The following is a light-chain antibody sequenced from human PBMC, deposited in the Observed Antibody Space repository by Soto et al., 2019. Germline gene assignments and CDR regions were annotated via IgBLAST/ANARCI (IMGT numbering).Light chain of an antibody. Sequence: ETVMTQSPATLSVSPGERATLSCRASQSISSNLAWYQQKPGQAPRLLIFGASSRATGIPARFSGSGSGTEFPLTISSLQSEDFAVYYCQQYNIWPLTFGGGTKVEIK. CDR2: GAS. J-gene: IGKJ4*01. CDR1: QSISSN. CDR3: QQYNIWPLT. V-gene: IGKV3-15*01.